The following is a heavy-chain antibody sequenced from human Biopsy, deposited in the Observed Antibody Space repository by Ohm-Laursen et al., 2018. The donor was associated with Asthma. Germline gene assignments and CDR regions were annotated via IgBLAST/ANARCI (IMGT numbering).Heavy chain of an antibody. Sequence: GSLRLSCTAPGFTFSDYYISWVRQAPGKGLEWVSYISDDGTYTAYADSVKGRFTISRDNAKNSLFLQVHGLRAEDTAVYFCARRSRESVSSPWYFDLWGRGTLVTVSS. J-gene: IGHJ2*01. CDR3: ARRSRESVSSPWYFDL. D-gene: IGHD6-6*01. CDR1: GFTFSDYY. CDR2: ISDDGTYT. V-gene: IGHV3-11*06.